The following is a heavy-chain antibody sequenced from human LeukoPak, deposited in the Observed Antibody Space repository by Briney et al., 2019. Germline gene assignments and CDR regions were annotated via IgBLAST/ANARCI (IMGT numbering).Heavy chain of an antibody. V-gene: IGHV4-34*01. D-gene: IGHD6-19*01. CDR2: INHSGST. Sequence: SETLSLTCAVYGGSFSGYYWSWIRQPPGKGLEWIGEINHSGSTNYNPSLKSRVTISVDTSKNQFSLKLSSVTAADTAVYYCARASIAVAAFDYWGQEPWSPSPQ. CDR1: GGSFSGYY. J-gene: IGHJ4*01. CDR3: ARASIAVAAFDY.